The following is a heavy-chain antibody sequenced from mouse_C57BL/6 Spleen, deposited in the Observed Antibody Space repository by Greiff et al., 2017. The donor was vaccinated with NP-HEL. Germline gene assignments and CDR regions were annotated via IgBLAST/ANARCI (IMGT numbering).Heavy chain of an antibody. CDR1: GYTFTDYY. Sequence: VQLQQSGAELVRPGASVKLSCKASGYTFTDYYINWVKQRPGQGLEWIARIYPGSGNTYYNEKFKGKATLTAEKSSSTAYMQLSSLTSEDSAVYFCAIWVITTVVAFDYWGQGTTLTVSS. V-gene: IGHV1-76*01. J-gene: IGHJ2*01. CDR2: IYPGSGNT. D-gene: IGHD1-1*01. CDR3: AIWVITTVVAFDY.